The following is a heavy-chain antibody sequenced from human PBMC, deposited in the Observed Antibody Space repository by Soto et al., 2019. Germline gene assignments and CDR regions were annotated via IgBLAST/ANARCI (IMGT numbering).Heavy chain of an antibody. CDR1: GGSISTVGYY. V-gene: IGHV4-31*03. CDR2: IYYSGST. J-gene: IGHJ4*02. D-gene: IGHD4-17*01. Sequence: QVQLQESGPGLVKPSQTLSLTCTVSGGSISTVGYYWTWIRQHPGKGLEWIGYIYYSGSTYYRPFFKIRVTISVDTSKNQFSMKMSSVTAEDTAVYYCARCQSVTLFDYWGQGTLVTVSS. CDR3: ARCQSVTLFDY.